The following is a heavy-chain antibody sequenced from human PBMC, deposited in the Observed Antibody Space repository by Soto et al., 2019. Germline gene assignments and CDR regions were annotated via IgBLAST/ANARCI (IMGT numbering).Heavy chain of an antibody. CDR1: GYTFTGYF. CDR3: ARGGTYSSSDFDY. CDR2: INPNSGGT. J-gene: IGHJ4*02. D-gene: IGHD6-6*01. Sequence: QVQLVQSGAEVKKPGASVKVSCMASGYTFTGYFMHWVRQAPGQGLEWMGWINPNSGGTSYAQKFQGRVTITADESTSTAYMELSSLRSEDTAVYYCARGGTYSSSDFDYWGQGTLVTVSS. V-gene: IGHV1-2*02.